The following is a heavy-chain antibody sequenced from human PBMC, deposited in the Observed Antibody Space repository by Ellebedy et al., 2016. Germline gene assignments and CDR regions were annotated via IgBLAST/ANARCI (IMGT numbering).Heavy chain of an antibody. CDR1: GYFFTGYY. D-gene: IGHD2-2*02. CDR2: INPNSGDT. V-gene: IGHV1-2*02. J-gene: IGHJ3*02. CDR3: SLDRYCTSISCYTQGAFDI. Sequence: ASVKVSXXASGYFFTGYYMHWVRQTPGQGLEWMGWINPNSGDTDYAQKFQGRVTMARDTSISTAYLELNRLTPDDSAVYYCSLDRYCTSISCYTQGAFDIWGQGTMVTVSS.